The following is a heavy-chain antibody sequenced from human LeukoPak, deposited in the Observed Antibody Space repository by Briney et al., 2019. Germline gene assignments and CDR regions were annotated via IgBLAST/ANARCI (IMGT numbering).Heavy chain of an antibody. CDR1: GGSINSGSYF. J-gene: IGHJ4*02. Sequence: PSQTLSLTCTVSGGSINSGSYFWSWIRQPAGKGLEWIGRIYTGGITNYNSSLMSRATISIDTSKNQFSLKLSSVTAADTAVYYCARSNSGSYRELDYWGQGALVTVSS. CDR3: ARSNSGSYRELDY. D-gene: IGHD1-26*01. CDR2: IYTGGIT. V-gene: IGHV4-61*02.